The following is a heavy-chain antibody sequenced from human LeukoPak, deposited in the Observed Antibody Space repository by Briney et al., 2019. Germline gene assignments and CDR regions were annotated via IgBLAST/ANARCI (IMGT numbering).Heavy chain of an antibody. V-gene: IGHV3-23*01. J-gene: IGHJ3*02. Sequence: PGGSLRLSCAASGFTFSTYAMSWVRQAPGKGLDWVSAISGSGGTPYYADSVKGRFTISRDNSKNTLYLQMNSLRAEDTAVYYCAKDRAVAGISVAFDIWGQGTMVTVSS. CDR3: AKDRAVAGISVAFDI. D-gene: IGHD6-19*01. CDR1: GFTFSTYA. CDR2: ISGSGGTP.